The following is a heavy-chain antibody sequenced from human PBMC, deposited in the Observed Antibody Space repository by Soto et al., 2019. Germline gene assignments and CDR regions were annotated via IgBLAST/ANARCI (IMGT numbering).Heavy chain of an antibody. CDR2: INPETGGT. V-gene: IGHV1-2*02. CDR1: GYTLTGYY. CDR3: ARERYQVISDGMDV. Sequence: QVQLVQSGADVKTPGASVRVSCKASGYTLTGYYVHWVRDAPGQGLEWMGWINPETGGTSYAQKFQGRVTLSRDTSINTAYLELSRLRLDDAAVYFCARERYQVISDGMDVWGQGTTVTVSS. J-gene: IGHJ6*02. D-gene: IGHD2-2*01.